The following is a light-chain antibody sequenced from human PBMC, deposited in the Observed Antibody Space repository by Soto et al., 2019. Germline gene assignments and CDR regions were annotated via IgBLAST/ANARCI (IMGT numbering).Light chain of an antibody. Sequence: DIQMTQSPSTLSASVGDRVTITCRASQSTSSWLAWYQQKPGKAPKILIYKASSLESGVTSRFSGSGSVTEFTLTISSLQPDDFATYYCQQYYTYPWTFGQGTKVDIK. CDR1: QSTSSW. CDR2: KAS. CDR3: QQYYTYPWT. V-gene: IGKV1-5*03. J-gene: IGKJ1*01.